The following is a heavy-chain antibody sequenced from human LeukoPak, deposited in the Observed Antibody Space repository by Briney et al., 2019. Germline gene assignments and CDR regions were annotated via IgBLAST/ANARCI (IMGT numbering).Heavy chain of an antibody. D-gene: IGHD2-2*01. CDR2: ISGSGGST. Sequence: GGSLRLSCAASGFTFSSYAMSWVRQAPGKGLEWVSAISGSGGSTYYADSVKGRFTISRDNSKNTLYLQMNSLRAEDTAVYYCASASNNQLPAEYFQHWGQGTLVTVSS. V-gene: IGHV3-23*01. J-gene: IGHJ1*01. CDR3: ASASNNQLPAEYFQH. CDR1: GFTFSSYA.